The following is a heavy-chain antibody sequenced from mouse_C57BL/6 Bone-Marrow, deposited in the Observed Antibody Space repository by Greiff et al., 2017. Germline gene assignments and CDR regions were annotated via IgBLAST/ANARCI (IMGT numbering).Heavy chain of an antibody. CDR2: INYDGSST. D-gene: IGHD1-1*01. V-gene: IGHV5-16*01. J-gene: IGHJ2*01. Sequence: EVKLMESEGGLVQPGSSMKLSCTASGFTFSDYYMAWVRQVPEKGLEWVANINYDGSSTYYLDSLKSRFIISRDNAKNILYLQMSSLKSEDTATYYCARDSTTVHYFDYWGQGTTLTVSS. CDR1: GFTFSDYY. CDR3: ARDSTTVHYFDY.